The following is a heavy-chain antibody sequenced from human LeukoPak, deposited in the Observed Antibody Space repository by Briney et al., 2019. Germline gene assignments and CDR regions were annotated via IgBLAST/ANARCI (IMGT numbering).Heavy chain of an antibody. CDR3: STATVRWGDYGH. CDR1: GFTFSNVW. CDR2: IKSKPDGGTT. V-gene: IGHV3-15*01. D-gene: IGHD4-17*01. Sequence: GGSLRLSCAASGFTFSNVWINWVRQAPGKGLEWVGHIKSKPDGGTTDYAAPVKGRFTISRDDSKSTVSLQMNSLKTEDTAVYCCSTATVRWGDYGHWGQGTLVTVSS. J-gene: IGHJ4*02.